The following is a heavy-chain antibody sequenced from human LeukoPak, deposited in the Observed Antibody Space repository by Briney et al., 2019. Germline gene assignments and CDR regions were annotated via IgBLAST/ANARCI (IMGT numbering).Heavy chain of an antibody. D-gene: IGHD3-10*01. CDR3: ARDAGTLVSPFDY. Sequence: PSASVKVSCKASVGTFSSYAISWVRQAPGQGLEWRGGIIPIFGTANYAQKFQGRVTITTDESTSTAYMELSSLRSEDTPVYYCARDAGTLVSPFDYWGQGTPVTVSS. CDR2: IIPIFGTA. J-gene: IGHJ4*02. CDR1: VGTFSSYA. V-gene: IGHV1-69*05.